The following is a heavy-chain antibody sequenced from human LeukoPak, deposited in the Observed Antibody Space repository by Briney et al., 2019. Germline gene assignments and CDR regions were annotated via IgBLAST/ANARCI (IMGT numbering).Heavy chain of an antibody. Sequence: GGSLRLSCAASGFTFSDYYMSWIRQAPGKGLDGVSYISSSGSYTNYADSVKGRFTISRDSAKNSLYMQMNSLRAEATAVYSCARGGSYSGSGSSKTSFDPWGQGTLVTVSS. J-gene: IGHJ5*02. D-gene: IGHD3-10*01. CDR3: ARGGSYSGSGSSKTSFDP. V-gene: IGHV3-11*03. CDR2: ISSSGSYT. CDR1: GFTFSDYY.